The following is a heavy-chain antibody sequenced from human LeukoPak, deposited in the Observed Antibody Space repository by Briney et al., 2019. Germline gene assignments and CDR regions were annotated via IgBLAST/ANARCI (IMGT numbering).Heavy chain of an antibody. V-gene: IGHV3-66*01. Sequence: GGSLRLSCAASGFTFSSYSMSWVRQAPGKGLEWVSVIYSSGSTYYADSVKGRFTISRDNSKNTLYLQMNSLRAEDTAVYYCARGITMVRGVSWGQGTLVTVSS. CDR2: IYSSGST. CDR1: GFTFSSYS. J-gene: IGHJ5*02. D-gene: IGHD3-10*01. CDR3: ARGITMVRGVS.